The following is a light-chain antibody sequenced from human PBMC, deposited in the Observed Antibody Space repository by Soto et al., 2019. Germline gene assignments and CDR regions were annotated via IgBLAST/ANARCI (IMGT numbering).Light chain of an antibody. Sequence: EIVLTQSPGTLSLSPGERATLSCRASQSVTSTYLAWYQQKPGQPPRLLIYGASSRATGIPDRFSGSGSVTDFTITISRLAPEDFAVYYCQQYGSSPLTFGQGTKVEIK. CDR1: QSVTSTY. CDR2: GAS. CDR3: QQYGSSPLT. J-gene: IGKJ1*01. V-gene: IGKV3-20*01.